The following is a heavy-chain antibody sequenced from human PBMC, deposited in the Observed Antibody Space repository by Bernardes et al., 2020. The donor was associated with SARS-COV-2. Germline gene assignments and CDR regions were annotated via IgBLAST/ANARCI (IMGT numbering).Heavy chain of an antibody. CDR1: GFTFNNFG. J-gene: IGHJ6*02. Sequence: GSLRLSCVASGFTFNNFGVHWVRQVPGRGLEWVAVISYEGSKKYYADSLEGRFTISKDNSKNTVYLQMNNLRSEDTAIYYCAKVQAIFWIRPYNSGMDVWGQGTTVTVSS. D-gene: IGHD5-18*01. CDR2: ISYEGSKK. V-gene: IGHV3-30*18. CDR3: AKVQAIFWIRPYNSGMDV.